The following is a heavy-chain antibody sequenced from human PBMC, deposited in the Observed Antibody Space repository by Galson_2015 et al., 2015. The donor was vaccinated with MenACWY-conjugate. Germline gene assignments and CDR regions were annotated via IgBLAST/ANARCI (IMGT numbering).Heavy chain of an antibody. CDR1: GIKFGHSR. CDR2: ISPGAGVI. CDR3: AWGRNPTVNSMYLDY. J-gene: IGHJ4*02. Sequence: SLRLAGAASGIKFGHSRGNWGGQGPGAGLEWISYISPGAGVIHHADSAQGRFTIFRGHARNSAFLQISSLRDGDSAVYYCAWGRNPTVNSMYLDYWGQGTLVTVSS. D-gene: IGHD7-27*01. V-gene: IGHV3-48*02.